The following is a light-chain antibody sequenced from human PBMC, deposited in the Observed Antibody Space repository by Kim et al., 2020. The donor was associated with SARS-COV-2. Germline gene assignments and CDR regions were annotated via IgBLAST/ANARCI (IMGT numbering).Light chain of an antibody. CDR3: QQYGSSRT. Sequence: LSPEERATLSSRASQSVSSSYLAWNQQKPGQAPRLLIYGASSRATGIPDRFSGSGSGTDFTLTISRLEPEDFAVYYCQQYGSSRTFGQGTKVDIK. CDR1: QSVSSSY. CDR2: GAS. J-gene: IGKJ1*01. V-gene: IGKV3-20*01.